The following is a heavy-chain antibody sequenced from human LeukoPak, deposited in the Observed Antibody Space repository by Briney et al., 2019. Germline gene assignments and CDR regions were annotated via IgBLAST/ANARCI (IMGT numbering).Heavy chain of an antibody. CDR3: ARGEGGYDSNFDF. Sequence: PGGSLRLSCAASGFTVSSNYVSWVRQAPGKGLEWVSVIYSGGSTYYAESGRGRFTISRDSSKNTLDLQMNSLRAEDMAVYYCARGEGGYDSNFDFWGQGTLVTVSS. CDR2: IYSGGST. D-gene: IGHD5-12*01. CDR1: GFTVSSNY. J-gene: IGHJ4*02. V-gene: IGHV3-53*01.